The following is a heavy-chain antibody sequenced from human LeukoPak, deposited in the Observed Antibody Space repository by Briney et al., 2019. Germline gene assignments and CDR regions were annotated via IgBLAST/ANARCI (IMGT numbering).Heavy chain of an antibody. CDR2: INPNSGGT. V-gene: IGHV1-2*02. D-gene: IGHD3-10*01. CDR1: GYTFTGYY. Sequence: ASVKVSCKASGYTFTGYYMHWVRQAPGQGLEWMGWINPNSGGTNYAQKFQGRVTMTRDTSISTAYMELSRLRSDDTAVYYCARVDFYYNSFDYWGQGTLVTVSS. CDR3: ARVDFYYNSFDY. J-gene: IGHJ4*02.